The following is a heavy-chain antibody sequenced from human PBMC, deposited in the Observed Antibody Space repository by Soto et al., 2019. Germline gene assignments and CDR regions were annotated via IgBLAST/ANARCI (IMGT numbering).Heavy chain of an antibody. CDR1: GGSISEKY. CDR2: IFANGHT. D-gene: IGHD6-13*01. CDR3: VASLSASGLNWLDP. J-gene: IGHJ5*02. V-gene: IGHV4-4*07. Sequence: NPSETLSLTCTVSGGSISEKYWNWVRQPPGKGLEWIGLIFANGHTDYNPSLKSRVTMSVDVSRNQFSLRLTSMTAADTAVYYCVASLSASGLNWLDPWGRGTLVTVSS.